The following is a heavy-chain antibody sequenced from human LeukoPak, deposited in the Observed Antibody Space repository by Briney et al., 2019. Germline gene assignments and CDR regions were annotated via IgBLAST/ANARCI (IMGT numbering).Heavy chain of an antibody. CDR3: SGKTARLVGPMGEGDWNY. D-gene: IGHD1-26*01. J-gene: IGHJ4*02. CDR1: GYALTKLF. V-gene: IGHV1-24*01. CDR2: FDFQDGET. Sequence: ASVKVSCKVSGYALTKLFIHWVRQAPGKGLEWMGGFDFQDGETIYAQKFQGRVTMTEDTSSDTAYMELNSLRSEDTAVYYCSGKTARLVGPMGEGDWNYWGQGTLVTVSS.